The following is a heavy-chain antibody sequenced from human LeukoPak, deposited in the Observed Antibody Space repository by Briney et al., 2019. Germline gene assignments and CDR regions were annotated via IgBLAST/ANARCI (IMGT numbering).Heavy chain of an antibody. J-gene: IGHJ4*02. CDR1: GFTFSSYA. Sequence: GWSLRLSCAASGFTFSSYAMSWVRQAPGKGLACVSAISGGGPVTYYTDSVKGRFTTSRDNSKNTLYLEMNSLRAEDTAVYYCARRGSSGWYDYWGQGTLVTVSS. CDR3: ARRGSSGWYDY. D-gene: IGHD6-19*01. CDR2: ISGGGPVT. V-gene: IGHV3-23*01.